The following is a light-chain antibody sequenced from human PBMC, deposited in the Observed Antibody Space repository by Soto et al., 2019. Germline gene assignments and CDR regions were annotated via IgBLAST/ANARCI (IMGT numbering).Light chain of an antibody. CDR3: QQSYNTPWT. V-gene: IGKV1-39*01. CDR1: QTIYNY. CDR2: AAS. J-gene: IGKJ1*01. Sequence: DIQMTQSPSSLSASVGDRVTITCRASQTIYNYLTWYQQKPGEAPKLLIYAASSLQSGVPSRFSGSGSGTDFTLTISSLQPEDFATYYCQQSYNTPWTFGQGTKVEIK.